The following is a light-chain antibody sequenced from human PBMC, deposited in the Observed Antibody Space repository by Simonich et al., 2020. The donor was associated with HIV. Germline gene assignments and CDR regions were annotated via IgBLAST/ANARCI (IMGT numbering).Light chain of an antibody. Sequence: QSALTQPASVSGSPGQSVTISCTGTSSDVGGYNYVSWYQHHPGKAPKLMIYDVSKRPAGVPDRFSGSKSGNTASLTISGLQAEDEADYYCCSSAGSFTWIFGGGTKVTVL. CDR3: CSSAGSFTWI. CDR2: DVS. CDR1: SSDVGGYNY. V-gene: IGLV2-11*01. J-gene: IGLJ2*01.